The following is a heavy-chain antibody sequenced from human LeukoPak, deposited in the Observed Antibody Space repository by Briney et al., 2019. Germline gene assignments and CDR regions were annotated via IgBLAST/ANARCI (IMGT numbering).Heavy chain of an antibody. CDR1: GGSITSSSYY. CDR2: INHSGST. CDR3: ARYRGKTGYSYGYES. D-gene: IGHD5-18*01. Sequence: SETLSLTCTVSGGSITSSSYYWGWIRQPPGKGLEWIGEINHSGSTNYNPSLKSRVTISVDTSKNQFSLKLSSVTAADTAVYYCARYRGKTGYSYGYESWGQGTLVTVSS. V-gene: IGHV4-39*07. J-gene: IGHJ5*02.